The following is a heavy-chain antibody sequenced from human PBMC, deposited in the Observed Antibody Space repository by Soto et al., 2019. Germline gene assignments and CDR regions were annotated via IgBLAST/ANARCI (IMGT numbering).Heavy chain of an antibody. J-gene: IGHJ5*01. V-gene: IGHV3-23*01. CDR1: EFTFSTYA. CDR2: ISDIGDIT. CDR3: AKAWVTSRTDRPPRFDY. Sequence: GGSLRLSCAASEFTFSTYAMTWVRQAPGRGLQWVATISDIGDITYFADSVKGRFTISRDNSRNTLYLQMNNLRAEDTALYYCAKAWVTSRTDRPPRFDYWRRGALV. D-gene: IGHD6-6*01.